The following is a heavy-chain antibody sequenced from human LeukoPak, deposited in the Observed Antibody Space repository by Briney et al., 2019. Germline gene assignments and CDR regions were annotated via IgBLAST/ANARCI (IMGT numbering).Heavy chain of an antibody. J-gene: IGHJ4*02. CDR3: ARGVKSRDGYNDAFDY. CDR1: GYTFTGYY. Sequence: VASVKVSCKASGYTFTGYYMHWVRQAPGQGLEWMGIINPSGGSTSYAQKFQGRVTMTRDTSTSTAYMGLSSLRSEDTAVYYCARGVKSRDGYNDAFDYWGQGTLVTVSS. CDR2: INPSGGST. V-gene: IGHV1-46*01. D-gene: IGHD5-24*01.